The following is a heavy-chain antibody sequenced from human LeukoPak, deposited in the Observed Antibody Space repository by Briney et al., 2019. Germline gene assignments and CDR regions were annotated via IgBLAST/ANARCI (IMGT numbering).Heavy chain of an antibody. D-gene: IGHD6-13*01. J-gene: IGHJ5*02. V-gene: IGHV3-48*01. CDR3: ARDGSYSSSWYPWFDP. Sequence: GGSLRLSCAASGFIFTSYTMNWVRQAPGKGLEWISFISTTDSITSYADSVQGRFTISRDNAENSLYLQMNSLRAEDTAVYYCARDGSYSSSWYPWFDPWGQGTLVTVSS. CDR2: ISTTDSIT. CDR1: GFIFTSYT.